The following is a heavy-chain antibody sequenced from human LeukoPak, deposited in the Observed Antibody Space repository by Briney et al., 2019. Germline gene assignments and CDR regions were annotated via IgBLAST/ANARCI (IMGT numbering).Heavy chain of an antibody. V-gene: IGHV1-69*04. CDR3: ATPKGATDAFDI. CDR2: IIPILGIA. Sequence: SVKVSCKASGYTFTSYDINWVRQAPGQGLEWMGRIIPILGIANYAQKFQGRVTITADKSTSTAYMELSSLRSEDTAVYYCATPKGATDAFDIWGQGTMVTVSS. D-gene: IGHD1-26*01. CDR1: GYTFTSYD. J-gene: IGHJ3*02.